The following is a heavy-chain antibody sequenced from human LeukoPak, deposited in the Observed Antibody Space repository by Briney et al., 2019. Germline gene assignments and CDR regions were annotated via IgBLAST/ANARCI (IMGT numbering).Heavy chain of an antibody. Sequence: GGSLRLSCVASGFTFSGLAMNWVRQAPGKGLEWVSSISSDSSYIDYADSVKGRFTISRDNARNSLYLQMNNLRAEDTAVYFCASLPWLVRWIYYWGQGTLVTVSS. CDR1: GFTFSGLA. CDR3: ASLPWLVRWIYY. J-gene: IGHJ4*02. D-gene: IGHD6-19*01. CDR2: ISSDSSYI. V-gene: IGHV3-21*01.